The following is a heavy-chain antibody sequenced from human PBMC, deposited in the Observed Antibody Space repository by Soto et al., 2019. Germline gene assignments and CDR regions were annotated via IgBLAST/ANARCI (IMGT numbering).Heavy chain of an antibody. CDR1: GFTFSSYA. J-gene: IGHJ5*02. D-gene: IGHD3-10*01. Sequence: QVQLVESGGGVVQPGRSLRLSCAASGFTFSSYAMHWVRQAPGKGLEWVAGISYDGSNKYYADSVKGRFTISRDNSKNTLYLQMNSLRAEDTAVYYCARNLGTSLLGFGESRKYNWFDPWGQGTLVTVSS. CDR2: ISYDGSNK. CDR3: ARNLGTSLLGFGESRKYNWFDP. V-gene: IGHV3-30-3*01.